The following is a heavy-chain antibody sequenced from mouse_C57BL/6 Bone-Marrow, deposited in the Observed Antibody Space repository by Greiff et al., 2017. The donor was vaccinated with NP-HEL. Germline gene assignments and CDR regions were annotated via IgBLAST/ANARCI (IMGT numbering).Heavy chain of an antibody. CDR2: IHPNSGST. V-gene: IGHV1-64*01. CDR1: GYTFTSYW. Sequence: QVQLQQPGAELVKPGASVKLSCKASGYTFTSYWMPWVKQRPGQGLEWIGMIHPNSGSTNYNEKFKSKDTLTVDKSSSTAYMQLSSLTSEDSAVYYCARPFYGSSIFWFAYWGQGTLVTVSA. D-gene: IGHD1-1*01. J-gene: IGHJ3*01. CDR3: ARPFYGSSIFWFAY.